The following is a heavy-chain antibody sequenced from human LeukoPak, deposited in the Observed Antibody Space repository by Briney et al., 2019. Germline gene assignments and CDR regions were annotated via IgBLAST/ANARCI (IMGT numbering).Heavy chain of an antibody. CDR1: GFTFSSYA. Sequence: GSLRLSCAASGFTFSSYAMSWVRQAPGKGLEWVSAISGSGGSTYYADSVKGRFTISRDNSKNTLYLQMNSLRAEDTAVYYCARAPRYSGSYLDYWGQGTLVTVSS. D-gene: IGHD1-26*01. CDR3: ARAPRYSGSYLDY. V-gene: IGHV3-23*01. J-gene: IGHJ4*02. CDR2: ISGSGGST.